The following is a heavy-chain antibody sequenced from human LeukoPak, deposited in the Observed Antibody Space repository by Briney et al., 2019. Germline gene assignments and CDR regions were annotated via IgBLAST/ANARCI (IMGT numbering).Heavy chain of an antibody. Sequence: PVGSLRLSCAASGFTFSSYSMNWVRQAPGKGLEWVSSISSSSSYIYYADSVKGRFTISRDNAKNSLYLQMNSLRAEDTAVYYCARVDRRYCSSTSCSGDYWGQGTLVTVSS. V-gene: IGHV3-21*01. J-gene: IGHJ4*02. CDR3: ARVDRRYCSSTSCSGDY. CDR2: ISSSSSYI. D-gene: IGHD2-2*01. CDR1: GFTFSSYS.